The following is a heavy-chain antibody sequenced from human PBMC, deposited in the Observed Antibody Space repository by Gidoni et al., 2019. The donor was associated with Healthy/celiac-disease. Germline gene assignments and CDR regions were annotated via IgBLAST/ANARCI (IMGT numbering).Heavy chain of an antibody. CDR2: TYYRSKWYN. CDR3: AREAPSSSESYGMDV. J-gene: IGHJ6*02. CDR1: WDRFSSHSAA. Sequence: QVQPQPSGPGLVKPSQTLPLTRAISWDRFSSHSAAWNWIRQSPSRGLEWLGRTYYRSKWYNDYAVSVKSRITINPDTSKNQFSLQLNSVTPEDTAVYYCAREAPSSSESYGMDVWGQGTTVTVSS. D-gene: IGHD6-6*01. V-gene: IGHV6-1*01.